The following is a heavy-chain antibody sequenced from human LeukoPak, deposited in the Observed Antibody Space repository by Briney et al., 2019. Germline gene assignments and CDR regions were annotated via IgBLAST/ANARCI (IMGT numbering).Heavy chain of an antibody. Sequence: GGSLRLSCAASGFTFSSYGMHWVRQSPGKGLECVSSISGSGGSTYYADSVKGRFTISRDNSKNTLYLQMNSLRAEDTAVYYCAKSMYYFDYWGQGTLVTVSS. J-gene: IGHJ4*02. V-gene: IGHV3-23*01. CDR3: AKSMYYFDY. CDR1: GFTFSSYG. CDR2: ISGSGGST.